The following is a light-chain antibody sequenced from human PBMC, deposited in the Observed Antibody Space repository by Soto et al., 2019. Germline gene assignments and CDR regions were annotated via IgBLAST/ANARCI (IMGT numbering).Light chain of an antibody. CDR3: SSYTSSSTVV. V-gene: IGLV2-14*01. CDR2: DVS. CDR1: RSDVGGYNY. Sequence: QSALTQPASVSGSPGQSITISCTGTRSDVGGYNYVSWYQQHPGTAPKLMIYDVSNRPSGVSTRFSGSKSGNTAFLNISGLQAEDEADYYCSSYTSSSTVVFGGGTKLTVL. J-gene: IGLJ2*01.